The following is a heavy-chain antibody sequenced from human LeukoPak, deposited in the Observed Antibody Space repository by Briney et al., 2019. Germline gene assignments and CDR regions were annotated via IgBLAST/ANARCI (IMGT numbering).Heavy chain of an antibody. V-gene: IGHV3-74*01. CDR3: ARVKDYYDSSGYYLY. D-gene: IGHD3-22*01. Sequence: GGSLGLSCAASGFTFSSYWMHWVRHAPGKGLVWVSRINSDGSSTSYADSVKGRFTISRDNAKNTLYLQMNSLRAEDTAVYYCARVKDYYDSSGYYLYWGQGTLVTVSS. CDR2: INSDGSST. J-gene: IGHJ4*02. CDR1: GFTFSSYW.